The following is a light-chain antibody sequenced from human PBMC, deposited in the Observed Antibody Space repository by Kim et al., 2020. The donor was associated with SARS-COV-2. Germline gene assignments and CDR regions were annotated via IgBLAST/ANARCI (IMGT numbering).Light chain of an antibody. CDR2: EVS. CDR3: CSYAGSSTWV. J-gene: IGLJ3*02. Sequence: AITISCTGTSSDVGSYNLVSWYQQHPGKAPKLMIYEVSKRPSGVSNRFSGSKSGNTASLTISGLQAEDEADYYCCSYAGSSTWVFGGGTQLTVL. CDR1: SSDVGSYNL. V-gene: IGLV2-23*02.